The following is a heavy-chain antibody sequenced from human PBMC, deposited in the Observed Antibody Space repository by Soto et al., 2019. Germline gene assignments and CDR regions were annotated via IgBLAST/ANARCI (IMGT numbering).Heavy chain of an antibody. V-gene: IGHV4-61*01. CDR1: GGSVSSGSYY. CDR3: ARAGSYYDSPWGAFDI. Sequence: SETLSLTXTVSGGSVSSGSYYWSWIRQPPGKGLEWIGYIYYSGSTNYNPSLKSRVTISVDTSKNQFSLKLSSVTAADTAVYYCARAGSYYDSPWGAFDIWGQGTRVTVSS. D-gene: IGHD3-22*01. J-gene: IGHJ3*02. CDR2: IYYSGST.